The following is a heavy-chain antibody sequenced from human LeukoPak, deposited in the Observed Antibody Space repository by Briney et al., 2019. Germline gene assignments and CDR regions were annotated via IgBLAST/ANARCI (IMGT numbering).Heavy chain of an antibody. J-gene: IGHJ3*02. CDR3: ARNIWFGESADAFDI. V-gene: IGHV1-2*02. D-gene: IGHD3-10*01. Sequence: ASVKVSCKASGYTFTGYYMHWVPQAPGQGLEWMGWINPNSGGTNYAQKFQGRVTMTRDKSIRTAYMEPSRLTSDDTAVYYCARNIWFGESADAFDIWGQGTMVTVSS. CDR2: INPNSGGT. CDR1: GYTFTGYY.